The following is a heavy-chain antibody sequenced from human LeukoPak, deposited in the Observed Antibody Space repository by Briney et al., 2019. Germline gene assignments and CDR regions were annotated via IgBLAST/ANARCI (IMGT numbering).Heavy chain of an antibody. CDR1: EFSVGSNY. Sequence: GGSLRLSCAASEFSVGSNYMSWIRQAPGKGLEWVSYISSSGSTIYYADSVKGRFTISRDNAENSLYLQMNSLRAEDTAVYYCARAYGWYDSSGYYSYWGQGTLVTVSS. J-gene: IGHJ4*02. D-gene: IGHD3-22*01. V-gene: IGHV3-11*04. CDR3: ARAYGWYDSSGYYSY. CDR2: ISSSGSTI.